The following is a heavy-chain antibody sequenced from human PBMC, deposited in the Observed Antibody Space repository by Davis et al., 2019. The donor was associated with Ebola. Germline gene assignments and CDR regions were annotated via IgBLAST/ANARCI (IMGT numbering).Heavy chain of an antibody. Sequence: GESLKISCAASGFSFSDYYMTWIRQAPGKGLQWVSSISSSSSYIYYADSVKGRFTISRDNAKNSLYLQMNSLRAEDTAVYYCAREGPRSSSGWHDAFDIWGQGTMVIVSS. CDR1: GFSFSDYY. CDR2: ISSSSSYI. D-gene: IGHD6-19*01. CDR3: AREGPRSSSGWHDAFDI. V-gene: IGHV3-11*06. J-gene: IGHJ3*02.